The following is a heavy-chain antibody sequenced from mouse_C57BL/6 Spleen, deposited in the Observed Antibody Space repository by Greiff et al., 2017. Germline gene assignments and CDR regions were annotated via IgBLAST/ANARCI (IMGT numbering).Heavy chain of an antibody. J-gene: IGHJ3*01. V-gene: IGHV1-50*01. CDR1: GYTFTSYW. Sequence: QVQLQQPGAELVKPGASVKLSCKASGYTFTSYWMQWVKQRPGQGLEWIGEIDPSDSYTNYNQKFKGKATLTVDTSSSTAYMQLSSLTSEDSAVYYCASYGRLYPFAYWGQGTLVTVSA. CDR2: IDPSDSYT. CDR3: ASYGRLYPFAY. D-gene: IGHD1-1*02.